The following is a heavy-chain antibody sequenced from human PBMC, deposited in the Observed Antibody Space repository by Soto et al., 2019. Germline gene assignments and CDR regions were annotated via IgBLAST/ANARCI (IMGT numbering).Heavy chain of an antibody. CDR3: VRQNKWIQLWHHFDY. J-gene: IGHJ4*02. V-gene: IGHV5-51*01. CDR1: GYNFTSHW. CDR2: IYPGDSDI. Sequence: GESLKISCKASGYNFTSHWIGWVRQMPGKGLEWTGIIYPGDSDIRYSPSFQGQVTISADKSITTAYLQWSGLKASDTAIYYCVRQNKWIQLWHHFDYWGQGILVTVYS. D-gene: IGHD5-18*01.